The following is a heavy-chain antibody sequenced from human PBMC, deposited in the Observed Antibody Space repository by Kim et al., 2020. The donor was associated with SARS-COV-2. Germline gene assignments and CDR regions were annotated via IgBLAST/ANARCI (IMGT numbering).Heavy chain of an antibody. CDR1: GNSFTAYW. J-gene: IGHJ2*01. CDR2: IYAADSQT. D-gene: IGHD3-9*01. V-gene: IGHV5-51*01. Sequence: GESLKISCKTSGNSFTAYWFGWVRQVPGKGLEWMGIIYAADSQTRYSPSFEGRVTISADTSISTAYLQWSSLKASDTAMYYCARRPDDILAGFDLWGRGTVVTVSS. CDR3: ARRPDDILAGFDL.